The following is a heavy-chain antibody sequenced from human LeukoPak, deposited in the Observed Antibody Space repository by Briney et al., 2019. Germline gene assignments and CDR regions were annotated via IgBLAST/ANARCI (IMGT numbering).Heavy chain of an antibody. J-gene: IGHJ4*02. CDR3: ARDLLYCSGGSCYSAERHFDY. CDR1: GFTFSSYW. D-gene: IGHD2-15*01. CDR2: INWNGGST. V-gene: IGHV3-20*04. Sequence: RAGGSLRLSCAASGFTFSSYWMNWVRQAPGKGLEWVSGINWNGGSTGYADSVKGRFTISRDNAKNSLYLQMNSLRAEDTALYYCARDLLYCSGGSCYSAERHFDYWGQGALVTVSS.